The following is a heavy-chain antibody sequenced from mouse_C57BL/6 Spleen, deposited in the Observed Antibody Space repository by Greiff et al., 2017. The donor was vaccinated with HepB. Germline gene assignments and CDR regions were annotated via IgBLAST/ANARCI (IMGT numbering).Heavy chain of an antibody. CDR2: IHPSDSDT. J-gene: IGHJ1*03. D-gene: IGHD1-1*01. Sequence: VKLVESGAELVKPGASVKVSCKASGYTFTSYWMHWVKQRPGQGLEWIGRIHPSDSDTNYNQKFKGKATLTVDKSSSTAYMQLSSLTSEDSAVYYCAIRYYGSSYDWYFDVWGTGTTVTVSS. CDR3: AIRYYGSSYDWYFDV. V-gene: IGHV1-74*01. CDR1: GYTFTSYW.